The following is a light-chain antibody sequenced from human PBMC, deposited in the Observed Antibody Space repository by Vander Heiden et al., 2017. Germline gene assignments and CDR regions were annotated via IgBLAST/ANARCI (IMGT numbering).Light chain of an antibody. CDR2: GAY. CDR1: QSISTH. Sequence: DIQISQSPSSLSASLRAGVTITCRTSQSISTHLNWYQQKPGKAPKLLIYGAYNLQSGVPSRFSGSGSGTDFTLTISSLQPEDFATYYCQQTYSSRPTFGGGTKVGIK. J-gene: IGKJ4*01. V-gene: IGKV1-39*01. CDR3: QQTYSSRPT.